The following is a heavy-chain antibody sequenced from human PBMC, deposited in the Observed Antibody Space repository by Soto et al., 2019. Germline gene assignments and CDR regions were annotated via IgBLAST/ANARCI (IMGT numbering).Heavy chain of an antibody. V-gene: IGHV3-48*02. J-gene: IGHJ5*02. CDR2: ISSSSSTI. Sequence: TGGSLRLSCAASGFTFSSYSMNWVRQAPGKGLEWVSYISSSSSTIYYADSVKGRFTISRDNAKNSLYLQMNSLRDEDTAVYYCARVGIAAAGSENWFDPWGQGTLVTVSS. CDR3: ARVGIAAAGSENWFDP. D-gene: IGHD6-13*01. CDR1: GFTFSSYS.